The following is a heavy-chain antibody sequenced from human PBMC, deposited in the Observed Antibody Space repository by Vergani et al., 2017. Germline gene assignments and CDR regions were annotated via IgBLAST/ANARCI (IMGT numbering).Heavy chain of an antibody. CDR3: AKDQPHCSSTSCYGGGLLQYPDY. J-gene: IGHJ4*02. CDR2: ISYDGSNK. Sequence: QVQLVESGGGVVQPGRSLRLSCAASGFTFSSYGMHWVRQAPGKGLEWVAVISYDGSNKYYADSVKGRFTISRDNSKNTLYLQMNSLRAEDTAVYYCAKDQPHCSSTSCYGGGLLQYPDYWSQGTLVTVSS. CDR1: GFTFSSYG. D-gene: IGHD2-2*01. V-gene: IGHV3-30*18.